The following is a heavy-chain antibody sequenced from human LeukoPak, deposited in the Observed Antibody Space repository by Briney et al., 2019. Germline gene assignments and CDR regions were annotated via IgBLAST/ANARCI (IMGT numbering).Heavy chain of an antibody. J-gene: IGHJ5*02. Sequence: SETLSLTCTVSGGSISSGGYYWSWIRQHPGKGLEWIGYIYYSGSTYYNPSLKSRVTILVDTSKNQLSLKLSSVTAADMAVYYCARDRYSLDPWGQGKLVTVSS. D-gene: IGHD5-18*01. CDR1: GGSISSGGYY. V-gene: IGHV4-31*03. CDR3: ARDRYSLDP. CDR2: IYYSGST.